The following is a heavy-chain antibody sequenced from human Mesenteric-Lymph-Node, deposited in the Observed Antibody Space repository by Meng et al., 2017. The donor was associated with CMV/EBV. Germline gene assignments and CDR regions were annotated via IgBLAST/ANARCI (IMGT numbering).Heavy chain of an antibody. CDR2: VKSNTDGGTT. V-gene: IGHV3-15*01. D-gene: IGHD3-16*01. CDR1: GFTFINAW. J-gene: IGHJ6*02. CDR3: TTTTLISGYYYYAMDV. Sequence: LTCAVSGFTFINAWMSWVRRAPGKGLEWVGRVKSNTDGGTTDYAATVRGRFTISRDDSENTLYLQINSLKTEDTAVYYCTTTTLISGYYYYAMDVWGQGTTVTVSS.